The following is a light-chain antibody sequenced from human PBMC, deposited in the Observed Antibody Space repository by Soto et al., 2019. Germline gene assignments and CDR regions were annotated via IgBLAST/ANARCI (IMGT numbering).Light chain of an antibody. CDR3: TSYAGGNNV. CDR1: SSDVGGYNF. V-gene: IGLV2-8*01. Sequence: QSALTQPPSASGSPGQSVTISCTGTSSDVGGYNFVSWYQQYPGKVHKLIIYEVNKRPSGVPDRFSGSKSGNTASLTVSGLQADDEADYYCTSYAGGNNVFGTGTKLTVL. CDR2: EVN. J-gene: IGLJ1*01.